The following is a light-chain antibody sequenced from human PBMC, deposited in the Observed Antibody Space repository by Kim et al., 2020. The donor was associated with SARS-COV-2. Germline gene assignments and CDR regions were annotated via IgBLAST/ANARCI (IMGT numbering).Light chain of an antibody. CDR2: DAS. Sequence: LSPGERPTLSCRASQSVSTYLAWYQQRSGQAPRVLIYDASNRATGIPARFSGSGSGTDFTLTISSLQPEDFAVYYCQQRSSWPLTFGGGTKVDIK. J-gene: IGKJ4*01. CDR1: QSVSTY. V-gene: IGKV3-11*01. CDR3: QQRSSWPLT.